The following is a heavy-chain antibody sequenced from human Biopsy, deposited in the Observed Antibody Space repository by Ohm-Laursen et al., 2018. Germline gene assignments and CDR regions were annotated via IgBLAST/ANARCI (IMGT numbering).Heavy chain of an antibody. CDR3: ARGLGGYDYWYFDL. V-gene: IGHV1-69*06. Sequence: SSVKVSCKASGGMFNSYTINWLRQAPGQGLQWMGGIMSLYNTTNYAHKFWDRITVTADKSTDTVYMTLSSLTSEDTAVYFCARGLGGYDYWYFDLWGRGTLVIVS. CDR1: GGMFNSYT. CDR2: IMSLYNTT. D-gene: IGHD5-12*01. J-gene: IGHJ2*01.